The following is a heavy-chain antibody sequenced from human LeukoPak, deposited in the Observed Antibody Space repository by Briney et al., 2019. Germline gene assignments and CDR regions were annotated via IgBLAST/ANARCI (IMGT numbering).Heavy chain of an antibody. CDR3: ASHIQLWTYYYYGMDV. V-gene: IGHV3-30*12. Sequence: GGSLRLSCAASGFTFSSYGMHWVRQAPGKGLEWVAVISYDGSNKYYADSVKGRFTISRDNSKNTLYLQMNSLRAEDTAVYYCASHIQLWTYYYYGMDVWGQGTTVTVSS. CDR2: ISYDGSNK. D-gene: IGHD5-18*01. J-gene: IGHJ6*02. CDR1: GFTFSSYG.